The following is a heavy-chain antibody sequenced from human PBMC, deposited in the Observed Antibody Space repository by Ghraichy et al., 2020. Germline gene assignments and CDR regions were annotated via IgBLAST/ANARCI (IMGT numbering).Heavy chain of an antibody. CDR1: GFTFSNYS. D-gene: IGHD3-3*01. CDR3: ARANYDFWSASNYYYGMDV. Sequence: GESLNISCAASGFTFSNYSMNWVRQAPGKGLEWISYINFTGSTTYYADSVKGRFSISRDNAKNSLYLQMNSLRDEDAAVYYCARANYDFWSASNYYYGMDVWCQGTKVTVSS. CDR2: INFTGSTT. J-gene: IGHJ6*02. V-gene: IGHV3-48*02.